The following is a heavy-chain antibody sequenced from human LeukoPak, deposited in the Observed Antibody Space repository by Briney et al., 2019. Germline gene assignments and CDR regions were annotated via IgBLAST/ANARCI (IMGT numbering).Heavy chain of an antibody. D-gene: IGHD6-6*01. J-gene: IGHJ6*03. V-gene: IGHV3-30-3*02. Sequence: GGSLRLSCVGSGFTFGKYSLHWVRQAPGKGLEWVSSISDDGDNKDHADSVKGRFTISRDNSKNTLYLQMNSLRAEDTAVYYCAKPTGKYSSSTYSMDVWGKGTTVTVSS. CDR3: AKPTGKYSSSTYSMDV. CDR2: ISDDGDNK. CDR1: GFTFGKYS.